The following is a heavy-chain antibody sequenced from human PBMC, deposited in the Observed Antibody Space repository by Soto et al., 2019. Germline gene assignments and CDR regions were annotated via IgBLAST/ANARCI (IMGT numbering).Heavy chain of an antibody. J-gene: IGHJ4*02. Sequence: RSLTCTVSGGSISSYYWSWIRQPPGKGLEWIGYIYYSGSTNYNPSLKSRVTISVDTYKNQFSLKLSSVTAADTAVYYCARGAAARPFDYWGQGTLVTVSS. CDR2: IYYSGST. CDR3: ARGAAARPFDY. CDR1: GGSISSYY. V-gene: IGHV4-59*01. D-gene: IGHD6-6*01.